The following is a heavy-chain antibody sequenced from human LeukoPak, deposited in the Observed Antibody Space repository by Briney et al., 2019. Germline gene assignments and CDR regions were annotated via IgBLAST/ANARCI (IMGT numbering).Heavy chain of an antibody. CDR2: IYSSGST. D-gene: IGHD1-26*01. CDR3: AKSGGYGLIDY. CDR1: GGSISSTNW. J-gene: IGHJ4*02. V-gene: IGHV4-4*02. Sequence: SETLSLTCAVSGGSISSTNWWSWVRQPPGKGLEWIGSIYSSGSTYYNASLQSRVTISIETSKNQISLRLNSVTAADTAMYYCAKSGGYGLIDYWGQGTLVTVSS.